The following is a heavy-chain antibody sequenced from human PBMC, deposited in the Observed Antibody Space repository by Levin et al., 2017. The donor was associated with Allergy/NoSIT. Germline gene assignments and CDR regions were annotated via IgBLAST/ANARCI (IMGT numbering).Heavy chain of an antibody. CDR1: GFTFSDYY. Sequence: PGGSLRLSCAASGFTFSDYYMNWIRQAPGKGLEWLSYISYSGSTIHHADSVKDRFTISRDNAKNSLYLEMNSLRAEDTAVYYCARGGRYSSTSAYDYWGQGTLVTVSS. CDR2: ISYSGSTI. CDR3: ARGGRYSSTSAYDY. J-gene: IGHJ4*02. D-gene: IGHD5-18*01. V-gene: IGHV3-11*01.